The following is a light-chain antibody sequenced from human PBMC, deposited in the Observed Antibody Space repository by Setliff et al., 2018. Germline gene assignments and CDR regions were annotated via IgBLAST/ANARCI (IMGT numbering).Light chain of an antibody. CDR1: SSDIGGYNY. CDR2: GAS. V-gene: IGLV2-14*03. Sequence: QSVLTQPASVSGSPGQSITISCTGPSSDIGGYNYVSWYQQYPGKAPQLTIDGASKRPSGVSARFSGSKSGNTASLTISGLQVEDEADYYCSSYTGNTFIFAAGTKVTVL. J-gene: IGLJ1*01. CDR3: SSYTGNTFI.